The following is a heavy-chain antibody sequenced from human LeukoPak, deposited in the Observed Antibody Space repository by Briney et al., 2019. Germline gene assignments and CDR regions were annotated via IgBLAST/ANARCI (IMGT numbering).Heavy chain of an antibody. CDR3: ARGQYNYGLYAFDV. CDR2: IFNSGST. Sequence: PSETLSLTCSVSGGPISGFYWSWIRQPPGKGLGWIGYIFNSGSTTYNTSLKSRLTTSIDMSKNQLSLKLTSVTAADTALYYCARGQYNYGLYAFDVWGQGRVVTVSS. V-gene: IGHV4-59*01. J-gene: IGHJ3*01. CDR1: GGPISGFY. D-gene: IGHD5-18*01.